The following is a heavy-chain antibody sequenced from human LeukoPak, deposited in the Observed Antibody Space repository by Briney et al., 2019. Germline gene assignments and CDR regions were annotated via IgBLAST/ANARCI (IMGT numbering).Heavy chain of an antibody. J-gene: IGHJ4*02. CDR3: ARDINY. CDR2: IYYSGST. V-gene: IGHV4-59*01. Sequence: SETLSLTCTVSGGSISSYYWSWIRQPPGKGLEWIGYIYYSGSTNYNPSLKSRVTISVDTSKNQFSLKLSSVTAADTAVYYCARDINYWGQGTLVTVSS. CDR1: GGSISSYY. D-gene: IGHD3-10*01.